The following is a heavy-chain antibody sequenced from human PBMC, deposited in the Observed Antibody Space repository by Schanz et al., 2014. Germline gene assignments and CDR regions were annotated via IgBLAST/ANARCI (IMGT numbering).Heavy chain of an antibody. Sequence: VQLVESGGGVVQPGGSLRLSCAASGFTFSTYAMSWVRQAPGKGLEWVSAISGSGGSTYYADSVKGRFTISRDNAKNSLYLQMNSLRAEDTAVYFCAKDSTHIDIVLVPTAIDYWGQGTLVTVSS. CDR1: GFTFSTYA. J-gene: IGHJ4*02. D-gene: IGHD2-2*01. V-gene: IGHV3-23*04. CDR3: AKDSTHIDIVLVPTAIDY. CDR2: ISGSGGST.